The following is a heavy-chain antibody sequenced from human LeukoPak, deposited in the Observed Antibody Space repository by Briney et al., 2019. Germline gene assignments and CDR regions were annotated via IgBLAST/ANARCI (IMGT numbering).Heavy chain of an antibody. CDR1: GFSVSNNY. Sequence: GGSLRLSCVVSGFSVSNNYMIWVRQAPGKGLERVSDIYNDGRTSYPDSVKGRFTISRDNSKNTLSLQMNNLRAEDTAVYYCARDRGVRGDFDYWGQGTLVTVSS. V-gene: IGHV3-53*01. CDR2: IYNDGRT. CDR3: ARDRGVRGDFDY. J-gene: IGHJ4*02. D-gene: IGHD3-10*01.